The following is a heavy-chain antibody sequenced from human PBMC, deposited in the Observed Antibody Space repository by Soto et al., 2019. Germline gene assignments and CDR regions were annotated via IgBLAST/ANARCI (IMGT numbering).Heavy chain of an antibody. D-gene: IGHD6-13*01. CDR3: ATTLKKHSSSSPFDY. CDR1: GYPFTSYA. CDR2: INAGNGNT. V-gene: IGHV1-3*01. Sequence: ASVKVSCKASGYPFTSYAMHWVRQAPGQRLEWMGWINAGNGNTKYSQKFQGRVTITRDTSASTAYMELSSLRSEDTAVYYCATTLKKHSSSSPFDYWGQGTLVTVSS. J-gene: IGHJ4*02.